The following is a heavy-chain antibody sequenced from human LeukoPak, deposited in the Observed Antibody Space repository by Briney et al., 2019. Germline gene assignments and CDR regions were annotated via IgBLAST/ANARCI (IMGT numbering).Heavy chain of an antibody. J-gene: IGHJ4*02. CDR1: GTIVSTNY. CDR2: LYTNDNT. Sequence: GGSLRLSCVSSGTIVSTNYMHWVRQAPGKGLQSVSILYTNDNTYYADSVKGRFTISRDSSKKTLYLQMSSLRAEDTAVYYCVREDLGIEYWGQGTLVTVS. V-gene: IGHV3-53*01. D-gene: IGHD3/OR15-3a*01. CDR3: VREDLGIEY.